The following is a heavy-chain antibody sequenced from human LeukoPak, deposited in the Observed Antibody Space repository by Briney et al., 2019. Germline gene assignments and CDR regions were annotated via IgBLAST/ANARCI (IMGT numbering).Heavy chain of an antibody. CDR3: ARRKDGYKAYYFDY. CDR1: GGSFSGYY. V-gene: IGHV4-34*01. CDR2: INHSGST. D-gene: IGHD5-24*01. Sequence: SETLSLTCAVYGGSFSGYYWSWIRQPPGKGVEWIGEINHSGSTNYNPSLKSRVTISVDTSKNQFSLKLSSVTAADTAVYYCARRKDGYKAYYFDYWGQGALVTVSS. J-gene: IGHJ4*02.